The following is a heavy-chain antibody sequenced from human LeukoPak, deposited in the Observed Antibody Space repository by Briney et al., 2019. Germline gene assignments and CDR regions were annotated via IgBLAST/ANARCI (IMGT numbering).Heavy chain of an antibody. CDR3: AKDSPSRTATTEVPVDY. CDR1: GFSFRDYT. D-gene: IGHD1/OR15-1a*01. Sequence: GGLLRLSCAGSGFSFRDYTMNWVRQAPGKGLEWVASISSSSSYIYFAKSVRGRFSISRDNAKNSLYLQMNSLRAEDTAVYYCAKDSPSRTATTEVPVDYWGQGTLVTVSS. V-gene: IGHV3-21*01. CDR2: ISSSSSYI. J-gene: IGHJ4*02.